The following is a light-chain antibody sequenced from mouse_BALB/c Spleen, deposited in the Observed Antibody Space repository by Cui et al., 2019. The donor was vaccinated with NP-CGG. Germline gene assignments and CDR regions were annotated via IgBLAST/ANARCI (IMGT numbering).Light chain of an antibody. J-gene: IGLJ1*01. V-gene: IGLV1*01. CDR3: ALWYSNHWV. CDR1: TGAVTTSNY. Sequence: QAAVTQESALTTSPGETVTLTCRSSTGAVTTSNYANWVQEKPDHLFTGLIGGTNNRAPGVPARFSGSLIGDKAALTITGAQTEDEAIYFCALWYSNHWVFRGGTKLTVL. CDR2: GTN.